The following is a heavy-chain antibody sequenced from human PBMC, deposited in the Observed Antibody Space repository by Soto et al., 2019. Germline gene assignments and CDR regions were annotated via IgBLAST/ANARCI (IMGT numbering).Heavy chain of an antibody. CDR1: GYSISSGYY. J-gene: IGHJ4*02. V-gene: IGHV4-38-2*02. Sequence: SETLSLTCAVSGYSISSGYYWGWIRQPPGKGLEWIGSIYHSGSTYYNPSLKSRVTISVDTSKNQFSLKLSSVTAADTAVYYCARDVPVAGRPGSLNYWGQGTLVTVSS. CDR2: IYHSGST. D-gene: IGHD6-19*01. CDR3: ARDVPVAGRPGSLNY.